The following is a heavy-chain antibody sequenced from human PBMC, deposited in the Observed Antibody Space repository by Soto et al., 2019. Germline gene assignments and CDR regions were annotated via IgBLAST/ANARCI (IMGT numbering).Heavy chain of an antibody. CDR2: VNPIVGIS. D-gene: IGHD3-10*01. CDR1: GGTFNSYT. CDR3: ATSYGSGSTHFDS. J-gene: IGHJ4*02. V-gene: IGHV1-69*02. Sequence: QVQLVQSGAEVKKPGSSVKVSCTASGGTFNSYTLNWVRQAPGQRLEWVGRVNPIVGISDSASKFQGRVTMTADRSTSKAYMDLTGLKSEDTAVYYCATSYGSGSTHFDSWGQGTLVTVSS.